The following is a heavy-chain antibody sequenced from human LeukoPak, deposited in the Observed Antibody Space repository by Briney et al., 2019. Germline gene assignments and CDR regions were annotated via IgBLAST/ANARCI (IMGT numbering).Heavy chain of an antibody. CDR1: GFSLSTSGMC. Sequence: SGPALVKPTQTLTLTCTFSGFSLSTSGMCVSWIRQPPGKALEWLALIDWVDDKYYSTSLKTRLTISKDTSKNQVVLTMTNMDPVDTATYYCARIRCSSGWWTFDYWGQGTLVTVSS. CDR3: ARIRCSSGWWTFDY. J-gene: IGHJ4*02. D-gene: IGHD6-19*01. CDR2: IDWVDDK. V-gene: IGHV2-70*01.